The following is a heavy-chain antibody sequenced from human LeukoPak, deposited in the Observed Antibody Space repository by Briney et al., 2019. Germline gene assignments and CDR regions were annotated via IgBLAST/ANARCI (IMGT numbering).Heavy chain of an antibody. CDR1: GFIFSNYA. CDR3: ARGQAQQWLVSPWNYYYMDV. V-gene: IGHV3-23*01. D-gene: IGHD6-19*01. CDR2: ISGSGGST. J-gene: IGHJ6*03. Sequence: GGSLRLSCAASGFIFSNYAMSWVRQAPGKGLEWVSAISGSGGSTYYADSVKGRFTISRDNSKNTLYLQMNSLRAEDTAVYYCARGQAQQWLVSPWNYYYMDVWGKGTTVTISS.